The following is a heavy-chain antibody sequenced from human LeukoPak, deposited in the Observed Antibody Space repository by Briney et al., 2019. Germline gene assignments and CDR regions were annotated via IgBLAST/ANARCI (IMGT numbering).Heavy chain of an antibody. D-gene: IGHD2-15*01. CDR2: ISDSGGST. CDR1: GFTFSSYG. J-gene: IGHJ3*02. CDR3: AKDIVVSYCSGGSCYSPDAFDI. V-gene: IGHV3-23*01. Sequence: GGSLRLSCAASGFTFSSYGMSWVRQAPGKGLEWVSAISDSGGSTYYADSVKGRFTISRDNSKNTLYLQMNSLRAEDTAVYYCAKDIVVSYCSGGSCYSPDAFDIWGQGTMVTVSS.